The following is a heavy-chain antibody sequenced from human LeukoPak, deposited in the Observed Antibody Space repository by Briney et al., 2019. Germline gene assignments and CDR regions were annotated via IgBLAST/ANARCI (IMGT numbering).Heavy chain of an antibody. CDR1: GYTFTGYY. J-gene: IGHJ4*02. CDR2: INPNSGGT. V-gene: IGHV1-2*06. D-gene: IGHD5-24*01. Sequence: GASVKVSCKASGYTFTGYYMHWVRQASGQGLEWMGRINPNSGGTNYAQKFQGRVTMTRDTSISTAYMELSRLRSDDTAVYYCARDNQGGRDGYNWVYWGQGTLVTVSS. CDR3: ARDNQGGRDGYNWVY.